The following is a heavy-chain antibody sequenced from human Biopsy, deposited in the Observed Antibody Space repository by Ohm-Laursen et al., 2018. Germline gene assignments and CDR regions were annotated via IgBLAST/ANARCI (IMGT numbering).Heavy chain of an antibody. V-gene: IGHV4-59*08. CDR1: GGSISSYY. Sequence: SETLSLTCTVSGGSISSYYWSWIRQPPGKGLEWIGYIYYSGNTNYNPSLKSRVAISLDTSNNQFSLNLRSVTAADTAVYSCARLGNFWNAEDGLDLWGLGTMVTVSS. CDR3: ARLGNFWNAEDGLDL. D-gene: IGHD3-3*01. J-gene: IGHJ3*01. CDR2: IYYSGNT.